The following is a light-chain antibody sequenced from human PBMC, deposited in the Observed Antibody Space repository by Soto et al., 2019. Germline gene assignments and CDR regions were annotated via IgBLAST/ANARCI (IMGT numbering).Light chain of an antibody. CDR3: QQFDSVPIT. CDR1: QYIRKC. V-gene: IGKV1-33*01. Sequence: IQMTQSPCTLSASVVEGFTMTGQASQYIRKCLNWYQQKAGKAPKLLIFEVSDLQRGVPSRFSGSRSGTDFTFTISSLQPEDVATYYCQQFDSVPITFGGGTKVDIK. CDR2: EVS. J-gene: IGKJ4*01.